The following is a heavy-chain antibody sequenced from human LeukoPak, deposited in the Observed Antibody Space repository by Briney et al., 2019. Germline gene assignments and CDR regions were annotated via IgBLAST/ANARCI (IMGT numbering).Heavy chain of an antibody. V-gene: IGHV4-59*01. CDR3: ARYRAYYDFWSGYYGYYYYMDV. CDR2: IYYSGST. J-gene: IGHJ6*03. CDR1: GGSISSYY. Sequence: SETLSLTCTVSGGSISSYYWSWIRQPPGKGLEWIGYIYYSGSTNYNPSLKSRVTISVDTSKNQFSLKLSSVTAADTAVYYCARYRAYYDFWSGYYGYYYYMDVWGKGTTVTVSS. D-gene: IGHD3-3*01.